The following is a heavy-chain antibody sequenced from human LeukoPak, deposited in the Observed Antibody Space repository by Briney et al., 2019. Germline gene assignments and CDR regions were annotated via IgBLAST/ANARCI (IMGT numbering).Heavy chain of an antibody. V-gene: IGHV1-18*01. D-gene: IGHD5-18*01. CDR2: ISAYNGNT. CDR1: GYTFSSYG. Sequence: GASVKVSCKASGYTFSSYGISWVRQAPGQGLEWMGWISAYNGNTNYAQKHRGRVTMTTGTSTSTAYMEVRSLRSDDTAIYYCARQVDTSMALPDYWGQGTLVTVSS. CDR3: ARQVDTSMALPDY. J-gene: IGHJ4*02.